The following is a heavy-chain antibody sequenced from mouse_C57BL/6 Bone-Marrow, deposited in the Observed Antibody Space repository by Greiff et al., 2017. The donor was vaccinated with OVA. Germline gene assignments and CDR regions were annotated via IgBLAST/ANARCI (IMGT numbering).Heavy chain of an antibody. Sequence: QVQLQQSGPGLVAPSQSLSITCTVSGFSLTSYAISWVRQPPGKGLEWLGVILTGGGTNYNSALNSRLSISKDNSKSQVFLKMNSLQTDDTARYYCARNGIYYGKMGGMDYWGQGTSVTVSS. D-gene: IGHD2-1*01. CDR2: ILTGGGT. CDR1: GFSLTSYA. CDR3: ARNGIYYGKMGGMDY. V-gene: IGHV2-9-1*01. J-gene: IGHJ4*01.